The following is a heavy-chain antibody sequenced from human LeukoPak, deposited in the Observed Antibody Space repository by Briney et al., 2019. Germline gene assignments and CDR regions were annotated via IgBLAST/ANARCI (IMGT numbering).Heavy chain of an antibody. CDR2: IRFDGSNE. CDR1: GFTFSNYA. CDR3: AKGANLRYFDWLHFDY. J-gene: IGHJ4*02. V-gene: IGHV3-30*02. Sequence: GGSLRLSCAASGFTFSNYAMHWVRQAPGKGLEWVAFIRFDGSNEYYADSVKGRSTISRDNSKNTLSLQMNSLRAEDTAVYYCAKGANLRYFDWLHFDYWGQGTLVTVSS. D-gene: IGHD3-9*01.